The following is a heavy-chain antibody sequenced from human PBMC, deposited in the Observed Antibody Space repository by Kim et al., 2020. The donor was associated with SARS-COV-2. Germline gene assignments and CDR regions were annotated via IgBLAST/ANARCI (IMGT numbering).Heavy chain of an antibody. CDR2: IKTIRAGATT. CDR3: FDYYGSDF. V-gene: IGHV3-15*01. CDR1: GFTFSSAW. D-gene: IGHD3-16*01. J-gene: IGHJ4*02. Sequence: GGSLRLSCAASGFTFSSAWMTWVRQAPGKGLEWVARIKTIRAGATTDYAAPVKGRFTISRDDSKNLLYLQMDSLKTEDTAVYYCFDYYGSDFWGQGTLVTVSS.